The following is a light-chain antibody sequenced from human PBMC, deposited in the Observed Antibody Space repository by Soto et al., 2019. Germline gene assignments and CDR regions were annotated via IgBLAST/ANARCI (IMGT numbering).Light chain of an antibody. V-gene: IGKV3-11*01. CDR1: QSVDTY. Sequence: IVLTQSPATLSLSPGESVTPSCTTNQSVDTYFAWYQQKRGLPPRLLIYDASNRAIGIPARFSGRGSETDFSLTISSLEPEDFAVYYCQQRGTWPPTFGRGTRLEI. J-gene: IGKJ5*01. CDR3: QQRGTWPPT. CDR2: DAS.